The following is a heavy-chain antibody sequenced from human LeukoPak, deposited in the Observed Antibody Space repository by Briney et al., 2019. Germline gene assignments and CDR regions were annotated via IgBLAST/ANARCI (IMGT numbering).Heavy chain of an antibody. CDR3: ATFVKFPLHYGDYVPSWFDP. D-gene: IGHD4-17*01. CDR2: FDPEDGET. CDR1: GYTLTELS. J-gene: IGHJ5*02. V-gene: IGHV1-24*01. Sequence: ASVKVSCKVPGYTLTELSMHWARQAPGKGLEWMGGFDPEDGETIYAQKFQGRVTMTEDTSTDTAYMELSSLRSEDTAVYYCATFVKFPLHYGDYVPSWFDPWGQGTLVTVSS.